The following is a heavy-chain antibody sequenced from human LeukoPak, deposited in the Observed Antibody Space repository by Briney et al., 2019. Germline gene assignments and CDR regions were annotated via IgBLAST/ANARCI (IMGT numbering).Heavy chain of an antibody. CDR1: GYTFTGYY. CDR3: ARGVVRGAIHI. D-gene: IGHD3-10*01. CDR2: INPNSSGT. J-gene: IGHJ3*02. V-gene: IGHV1-2*02. Sequence: GASVKVSCKASGYTFTGYYMHWVRQAPGQGFEWMGWINPNSSGTNCRVTMTRDTSISTAYMELSRLRSDDTAVYYCARGVVRGAIHIWGQGTMVTVSS.